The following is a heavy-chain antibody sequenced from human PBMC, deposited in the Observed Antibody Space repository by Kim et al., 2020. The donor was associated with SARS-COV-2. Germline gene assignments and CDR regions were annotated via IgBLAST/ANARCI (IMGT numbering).Heavy chain of an antibody. D-gene: IGHD2-21*01. Sequence: GGSLRLSCAASGFTFSSYDMHWVRQATGKGLEWVSAIGTAGDTYYPGSVKGRFTISRENAKNSLYLQMNSLRAGDTAVYYCARDLWLAYCGGDCYFAGELVGYYFDYWGQGTLVTVSS. V-gene: IGHV3-13*01. J-gene: IGHJ4*02. CDR1: GFTFSSYD. CDR2: IGTAGDT. CDR3: ARDLWLAYCGGDCYFAGELVGYYFDY.